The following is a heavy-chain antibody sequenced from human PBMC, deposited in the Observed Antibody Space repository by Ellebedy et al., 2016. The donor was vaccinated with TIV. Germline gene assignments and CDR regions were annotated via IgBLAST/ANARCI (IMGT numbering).Heavy chain of an antibody. CDR3: ARRSSYWSALDF. J-gene: IGHJ4*02. Sequence: GESLKISCAASGFTFGSYWMSWVRQAPGKGLEWVATIKQDGSEKNYVDSVKGRLAISRDNARSSLYLQMNSLSAEDTAVYYCARRSSYWSALDFWGQGTLATVSS. CDR2: IKQDGSEK. D-gene: IGHD6-19*01. V-gene: IGHV3-7*01. CDR1: GFTFGSYW.